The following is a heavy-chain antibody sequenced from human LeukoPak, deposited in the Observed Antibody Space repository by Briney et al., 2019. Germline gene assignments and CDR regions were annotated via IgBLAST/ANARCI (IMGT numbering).Heavy chain of an antibody. D-gene: IGHD2-2*02. Sequence: EASVKVSCKASGYTFTSFGISWVRQAPGQGLEWMGWISAYNGNTNYAQKLQGRVTMTTDTSTSTAYMELRSLRSDDTAVYYCARDRWLGYCSSTSCYTGIKPPGFDYWGQGTLVTVSS. V-gene: IGHV1-18*01. CDR3: ARDRWLGYCSSTSCYTGIKPPGFDY. CDR1: GYTFTSFG. CDR2: ISAYNGNT. J-gene: IGHJ4*02.